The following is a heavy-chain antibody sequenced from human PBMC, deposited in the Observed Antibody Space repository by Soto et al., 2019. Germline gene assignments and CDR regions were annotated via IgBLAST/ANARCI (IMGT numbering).Heavy chain of an antibody. V-gene: IGHV3-23*01. CDR1: GFTFSSYA. D-gene: IGHD6-19*01. Sequence: SCAASGFTFSSYAMSWVRQAPGKGLEWVSAISGSGGSTYYADSVKGRFTISRDNSKNTLYLQMNSLRAEDTAVYYCALPPWAGPLSFDYWGQGTLVTVSS. J-gene: IGHJ4*02. CDR3: ALPPWAGPLSFDY. CDR2: ISGSGGST.